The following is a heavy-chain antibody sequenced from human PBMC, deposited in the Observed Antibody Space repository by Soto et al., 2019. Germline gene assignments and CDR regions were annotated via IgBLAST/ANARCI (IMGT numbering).Heavy chain of an antibody. Sequence: PSETLSLTCTVSGGSISSNYWTWIRQPPGKGLEWIGYVYNSGSTNYNPSLKSRVTISEDTSKSQFSLKVNSMTAADTAVYYCARHSSEAVAGYTLDNWGQGILVTVYS. CDR3: ARHSSEAVAGYTLDN. D-gene: IGHD6-13*01. V-gene: IGHV4-59*08. J-gene: IGHJ4*02. CDR2: VYNSGST. CDR1: GGSISSNY.